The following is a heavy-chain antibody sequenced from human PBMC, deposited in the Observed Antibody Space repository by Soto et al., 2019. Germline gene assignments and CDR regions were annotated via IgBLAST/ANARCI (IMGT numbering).Heavy chain of an antibody. CDR2: ISYDGSNK. Sequence: GGSLRLSCAASGFTFSSYGMHWVRQAPGKGLEWVAVISYDGSNKYYADSVEGRFTISRDNSKITLYLQMNSLRAEDTAVYYCAKDLKGITIFPRKKYYYGMDVWGQGTTVTVSS. J-gene: IGHJ6*02. V-gene: IGHV3-30*18. CDR1: GFTFSSYG. D-gene: IGHD3-3*01. CDR3: AKDLKGITIFPRKKYYYGMDV.